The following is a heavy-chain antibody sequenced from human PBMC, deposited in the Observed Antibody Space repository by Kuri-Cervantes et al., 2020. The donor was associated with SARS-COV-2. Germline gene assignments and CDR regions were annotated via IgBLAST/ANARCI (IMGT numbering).Heavy chain of an antibody. CDR3: ARHSRLVDFDY. J-gene: IGHJ4*02. V-gene: IGHV4-38-2*01. Sequence: ESLKISCAVSGYSISSGYYWGWIRQPPGKGLEWIGSIYHSGSTHYKPSLKSRVTLSVDTSKNQFSLKLSSVTAADTAVYYCARHSRLVDFDYWGQGTLVTSPQ. D-gene: IGHD6-19*01. CDR2: IYHSGST. CDR1: GYSISSGYY.